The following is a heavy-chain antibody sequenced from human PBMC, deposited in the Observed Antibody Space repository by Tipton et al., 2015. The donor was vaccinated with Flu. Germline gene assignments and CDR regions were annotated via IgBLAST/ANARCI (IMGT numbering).Heavy chain of an antibody. J-gene: IGHJ3*02. V-gene: IGHV4-39*01. Sequence: TLSLTCTVSGGSISSSSYYWGWIRQPPGKGLEWIGSIYYSGSTYYNPSLKSRITISVDTSKNQFSLKRSSVTAADAAVYYCARLGAGDLFFDIWGQGTMVTVSS. D-gene: IGHD7-27*01. CDR2: IYYSGST. CDR1: GGSISSSSYY. CDR3: ARLGAGDLFFDI.